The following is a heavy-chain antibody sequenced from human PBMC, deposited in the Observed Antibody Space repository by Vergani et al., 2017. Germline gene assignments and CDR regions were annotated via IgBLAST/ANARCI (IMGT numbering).Heavy chain of an antibody. V-gene: IGHV3-9*01. J-gene: IGHJ3*02. D-gene: IGHD6-6*01. Sequence: VQLVESGGGLVKPGGSLRLSCAASGFTFSDYYMSWIRQAPGKGLEWVSGISCNSGSIGYADSVKGRFTISRDNAKNSLYLQMNSLRAEDTALYYCAKVEAAHDAFDIWSQGTMVTVSS. CDR3: AKVEAAHDAFDI. CDR1: GFTFSDYY. CDR2: ISCNSGSI.